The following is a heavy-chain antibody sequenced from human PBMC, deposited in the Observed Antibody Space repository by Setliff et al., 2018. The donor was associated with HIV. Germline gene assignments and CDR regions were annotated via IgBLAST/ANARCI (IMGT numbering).Heavy chain of an antibody. CDR1: GPGFTNVD. Sequence: ASVKVSCKASGPGFTNVDIHWLRRATGQGLEWMGWMNPKSGVSGYAEKFHGRVTITADESTTTAYMELSSLRSEDTAVYYCARIPNHSSGFDYWGQGTPVTVSS. CDR2: MNPKSGVS. D-gene: IGHD3-22*01. J-gene: IGHJ4*02. V-gene: IGHV1-8*01. CDR3: ARIPNHSSGFDY.